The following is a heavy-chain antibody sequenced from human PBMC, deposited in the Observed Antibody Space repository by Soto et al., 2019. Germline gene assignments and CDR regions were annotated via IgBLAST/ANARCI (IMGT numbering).Heavy chain of an antibody. J-gene: IGHJ6*02. CDR2: IIPIFGTA. D-gene: IGHD6-13*01. V-gene: IGHV1-69*13. Sequence: ASVKVSCKASGGTFSSYAISWVRQAPGQGLEWMGGIIPIFGTANYAQKFQGRVTITADESTSTAYMELSSLRSEDTAVYYCARAVYSSTYYYYYYGMDVWGQGTTVTVSS. CDR3: ARAVYSSTYYYYYYGMDV. CDR1: GGTFSSYA.